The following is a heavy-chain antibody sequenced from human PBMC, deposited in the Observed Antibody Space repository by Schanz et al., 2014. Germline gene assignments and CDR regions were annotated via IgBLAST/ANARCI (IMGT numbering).Heavy chain of an antibody. D-gene: IGHD2-2*01. CDR2: IGYLGDT. CDR3: AKDLLYGAPMPLNHLDY. CDR1: GFTLSNSD. Sequence: EGQLAESGGGLVQPGGSLRLSCAASGFTLSNSDMHWVRQGTGKGLEWVSTIGYLGDTYYADSVKGRFTISRDNSKNTLYLQMNSLRAEDTAVYYCAKDLLYGAPMPLNHLDYWGQGTLVTVSS. V-gene: IGHV3-23*04. J-gene: IGHJ4*02.